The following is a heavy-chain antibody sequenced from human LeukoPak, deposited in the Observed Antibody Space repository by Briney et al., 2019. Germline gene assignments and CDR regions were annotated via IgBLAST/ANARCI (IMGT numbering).Heavy chain of an antibody. D-gene: IGHD1-26*01. CDR2: ISYDGSNK. J-gene: IGHJ4*02. Sequence: GGSLRLSCAASGFTFSSYAMHWVRQAPGKGLEWVAVISYDGSNKYYADSVKGRFTISRDNAKNTLYLQMNSLRAEDTAVYYCARDQGLLRYYFDYWGQGTLVTVSS. CDR3: ARDQGLLRYYFDY. CDR1: GFTFSSYA. V-gene: IGHV3-30*04.